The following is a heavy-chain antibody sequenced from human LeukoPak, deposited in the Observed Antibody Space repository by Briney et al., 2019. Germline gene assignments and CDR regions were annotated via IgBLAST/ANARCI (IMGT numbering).Heavy chain of an antibody. D-gene: IGHD4-17*01. CDR3: AKEARVTTYYYMDV. CDR1: GFTFDDYA. CDR2: ISWDGGST. J-gene: IGHJ6*03. V-gene: IGHV3-43D*04. Sequence: GGSLRLSCAASGFTFDDYAMHWVRQAPGKCLEWVSLISWDGGSTYYADSVKGRFTISRDNSKNSLYLQMNSLRAEDTALYYCAKEARVTTYYYMDVWGKGTTVTVSS.